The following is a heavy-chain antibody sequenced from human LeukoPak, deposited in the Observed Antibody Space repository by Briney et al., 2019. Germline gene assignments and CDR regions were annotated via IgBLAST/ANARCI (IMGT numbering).Heavy chain of an antibody. J-gene: IGHJ4*02. CDR2: INNDGSTT. V-gene: IGHV3-74*01. CDR1: GFTFINYW. Sequence: GSLRLSCAASGFTFINYWMHWVRQAPGEGLVWVSHINNDGSTTTYADSVKGRFTISRDNAKNTLYLHPNSLRAEDTAVYYCARGGFCSGADCRGSFDYWGQGSLVTVSS. D-gene: IGHD2-15*01. CDR3: ARGGFCSGADCRGSFDY.